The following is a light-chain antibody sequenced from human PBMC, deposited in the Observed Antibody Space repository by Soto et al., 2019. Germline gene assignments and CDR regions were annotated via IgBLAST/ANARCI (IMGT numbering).Light chain of an antibody. CDR2: EYS. J-gene: IGLJ1*01. CDR1: SIDFGSYNL. V-gene: IGLV2-23*01. CDR3: CSYAGSSTYV. Sequence: QSVLTPPASVSGSSGQSITISRTRTSIDFGSYNLVSWYQQLPGKATKLMIYEYSKRLSGVSTRFSGSKYGNTAFLATAGLQAEDDADYDCCSYAGSSTYVFGTGTKVTV.